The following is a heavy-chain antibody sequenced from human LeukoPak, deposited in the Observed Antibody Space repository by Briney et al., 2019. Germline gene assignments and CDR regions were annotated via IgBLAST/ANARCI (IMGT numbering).Heavy chain of an antibody. CDR2: IYPGDSDT. V-gene: IGHV5-51*01. CDR3: AVGFRNNWYSFDY. D-gene: IGHD1-1*01. Sequence: GESLKISCKGSGYSFTSYWIGWVRQMPGKGLEWMGIIYPGDSDTKYSPSFQGQVTISADKSISTAYLQWSSLKASDTAMYYCAVGFRNNWYSFDYWGQGTLVTVSS. CDR1: GYSFTSYW. J-gene: IGHJ4*02.